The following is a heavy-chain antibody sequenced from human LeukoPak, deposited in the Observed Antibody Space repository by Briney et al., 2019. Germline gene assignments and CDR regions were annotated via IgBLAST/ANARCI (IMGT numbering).Heavy chain of an antibody. CDR1: GFTFSSYG. V-gene: IGHV3-33*01. CDR3: ARDFGDIVVVPAPYYGMDV. J-gene: IGHJ6*04. CDR2: IWYDGSNK. Sequence: GGSLRLSCAASGFTFSSYGMHWGRQAPGRGLEWVAVIWYDGSNKYYADSVKGRFTISRDNSKNTLYLQMNSLRAEDTAVYYCARDFGDIVVVPAPYYGMDVWGKGTTVTVSS. D-gene: IGHD2-2*01.